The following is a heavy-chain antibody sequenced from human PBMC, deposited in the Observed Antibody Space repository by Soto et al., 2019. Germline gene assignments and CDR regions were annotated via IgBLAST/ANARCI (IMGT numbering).Heavy chain of an antibody. CDR1: GFTFSSYA. CDR3: ASRTSGWYFDY. J-gene: IGHJ4*02. V-gene: IGHV3-23*01. D-gene: IGHD6-19*01. Sequence: EVQLLESGGRLVQPGGSLRLSCTASGFTFSSYAMNWVRQAPGKGLEWVSVISGSGGSTYYADSVKGRFTISRDNSKNTLYLQMNSLRAEDTAVYYCASRTSGWYFDYWGLGTLVTVSS. CDR2: ISGSGGST.